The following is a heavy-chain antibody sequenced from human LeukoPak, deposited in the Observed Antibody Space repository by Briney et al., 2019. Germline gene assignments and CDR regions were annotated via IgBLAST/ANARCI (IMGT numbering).Heavy chain of an antibody. CDR1: GFTFSNYG. CDR2: ISGSGGST. D-gene: IGHD3-3*01. Sequence: GGSLRLSCAASGFTFSNYGMNWVRQAPGRGLEWVSGISGSGGSTYYADSVKGRFTISRDNSKNTLYLQMNSLRAEDTAVYYCAKTAIFGVVIYYFDYWGQGTLVTVSS. CDR3: AKTAIFGVVIYYFDY. V-gene: IGHV3-23*01. J-gene: IGHJ4*02.